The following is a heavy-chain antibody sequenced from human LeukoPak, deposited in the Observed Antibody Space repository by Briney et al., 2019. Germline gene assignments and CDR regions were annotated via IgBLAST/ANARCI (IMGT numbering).Heavy chain of an antibody. CDR1: GGSISSDNYY. V-gene: IGHV4-61*09. Sequence: PSETLSLTCTVSGGSISSDNYYWTWIRQPAGKGLEWIGHIYTSGTTNYNPSLKSRVTISVDTSKNRFSLKLSSVTAADTAVYYCARSPWEYFDWLNRGAWFDPWGQGTLVTVSS. J-gene: IGHJ5*02. CDR2: IYTSGTT. D-gene: IGHD3-9*01. CDR3: ARSPWEYFDWLNRGAWFDP.